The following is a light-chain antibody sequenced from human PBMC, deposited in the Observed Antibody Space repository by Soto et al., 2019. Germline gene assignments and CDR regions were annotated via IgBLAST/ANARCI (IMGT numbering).Light chain of an antibody. Sequence: DIVMTQSPDSLAVSLGERATINCKSSQSVLYSSNNKNYLAWYQQKPGQPPKLLIYWASTRESGVPDRFSGSGSGTDFTLTISSLQAEDVAVYYCQQYYSTLRVFGQGTKVDIK. V-gene: IGKV4-1*01. CDR1: QSVLYSSNNKNY. CDR2: WAS. CDR3: QQYYSTLRV. J-gene: IGKJ1*01.